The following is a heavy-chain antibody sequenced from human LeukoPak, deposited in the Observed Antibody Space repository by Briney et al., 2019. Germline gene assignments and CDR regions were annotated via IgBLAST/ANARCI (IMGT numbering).Heavy chain of an antibody. CDR2: INPSGGST. V-gene: IGHV1-46*01. Sequence: ASVKVSCKASGYTFTSYYMHWVRQAPGQGLKWMGIINPSGGSTSYAQKFQGRVTMTRDTSTSTVYMELSSLRSEDTAVYYCARAVRYYYDSSGYSRFDYWGQGTLVTVSS. CDR1: GYTFTSYY. D-gene: IGHD3-22*01. CDR3: ARAVRYYYDSSGYSRFDY. J-gene: IGHJ4*02.